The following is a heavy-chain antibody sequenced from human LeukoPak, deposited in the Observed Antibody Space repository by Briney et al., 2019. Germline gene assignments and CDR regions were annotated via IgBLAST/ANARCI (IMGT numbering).Heavy chain of an antibody. D-gene: IGHD2-21*01. CDR1: AFTSSSYE. CDR2: ISSSGSTI. CDR3: ARDGRLFSRLLNHYYYGMDV. V-gene: IGHV3-48*03. J-gene: IGHJ6*04. Sequence: PGGSLRLACAASAFTSSSYEMNWDRQAPEKGLEWVSYISSSGSTIYYADSVKGRFTISRDNAKNSLYLQMNSLRAEDTAVYYCARDGRLFSRLLNHYYYGMDVWGKGTTVTVSS.